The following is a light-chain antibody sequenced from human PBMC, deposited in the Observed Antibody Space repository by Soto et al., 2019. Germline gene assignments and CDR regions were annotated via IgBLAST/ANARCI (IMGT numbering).Light chain of an antibody. CDR2: DAS. Sequence: DIQMTQSPSTLSASVGDRVTITCRASQSISSWLAWYQQKPGKAPKLLIYDASSLESGVPSRFRGSGSGTDFTLTITSLLPDDFATYYCQQYNSYSPYTFGQGTKLEIK. V-gene: IGKV1-5*01. J-gene: IGKJ2*01. CDR3: QQYNSYSPYT. CDR1: QSISSW.